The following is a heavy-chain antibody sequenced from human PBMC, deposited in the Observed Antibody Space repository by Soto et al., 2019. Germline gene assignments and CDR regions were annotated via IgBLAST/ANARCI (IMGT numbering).Heavy chain of an antibody. CDR1: GGSISSYY. V-gene: IGHV4-59*12. J-gene: IGHJ4*02. CDR3: ARDKVFGAVDY. D-gene: IGHD3-3*01. CDR2: IYYSGST. Sequence: SETLSLTCTVSGGSISSYYWSWIRQPPGKGLEWIGYIYYSGSTNYNPSLKSRVTISVDTSKNQFSLKLSSVTAADTAVYYCARDKVFGAVDYWGQGTLVTVS.